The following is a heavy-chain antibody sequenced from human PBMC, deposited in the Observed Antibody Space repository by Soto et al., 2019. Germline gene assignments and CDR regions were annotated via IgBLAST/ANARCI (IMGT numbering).Heavy chain of an antibody. V-gene: IGHV3-7*01. J-gene: IGHJ4*02. Sequence: EVQLVESGGGLVQPGGSLRLSCTVSGFTFNHYWMNWVRQAPGKGLEWLANIRQDGSDKYYVDSVKGRFTISRDNAKNSLYLQMNSLRVEDTAVYYCLSGRAFDDWGQGTLVTVSS. CDR3: LSGRAFDD. CDR2: IRQDGSDK. CDR1: GFTFNHYW. D-gene: IGHD6-19*01.